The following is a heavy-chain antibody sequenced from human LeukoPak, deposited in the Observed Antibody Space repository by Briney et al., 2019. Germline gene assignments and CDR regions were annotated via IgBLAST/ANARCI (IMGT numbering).Heavy chain of an antibody. CDR1: GFTFSSYG. V-gene: IGHV3-33*08. CDR2: IWYGGSNK. Sequence: GGSLRLSCAASGFTFSSYGMHWVRQAPGKGLEWVAVIWYGGSNKYYADSVKGRFTISRDNSKNTLYLQMNSLRAEDTAVYYCARDSSYDLGSLDYWGQGTLVTVSS. D-gene: IGHD3-22*01. CDR3: ARDSSYDLGSLDY. J-gene: IGHJ4*02.